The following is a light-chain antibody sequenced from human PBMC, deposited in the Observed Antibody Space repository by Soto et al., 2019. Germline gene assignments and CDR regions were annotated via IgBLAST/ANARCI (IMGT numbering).Light chain of an antibody. V-gene: IGKV3-15*01. J-gene: IGKJ4*01. CDR2: GAS. Sequence: EIVMTQSPATLSVSPGERATLSCRASQYVGSNLAWYQQKPGQAPRLLIYGASTRAIGIPARFSGSGSGTEFTLTISSLQSEDFAVYYCQQSANWPPLTFGGGPRVEIK. CDR3: QQSANWPPLT. CDR1: QYVGSN.